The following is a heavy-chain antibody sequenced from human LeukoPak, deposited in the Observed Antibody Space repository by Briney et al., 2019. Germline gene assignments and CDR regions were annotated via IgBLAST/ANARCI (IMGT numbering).Heavy chain of an antibody. CDR2: ISGSGGST. J-gene: IGHJ4*02. CDR3: AKDPPTGDGYNSYFDY. CDR1: GFTFSSYA. D-gene: IGHD5-24*01. V-gene: IGHV3-23*01. Sequence: GGSLRLSCAAPGFTFSSYAMSWVRQAPGKGLEWVSAISGSGGSTYYADSVKGRFTISRDNSKNTLYLQMNSLRAEDTAVYYCAKDPPTGDGYNSYFDYWGQGTLVTVSS.